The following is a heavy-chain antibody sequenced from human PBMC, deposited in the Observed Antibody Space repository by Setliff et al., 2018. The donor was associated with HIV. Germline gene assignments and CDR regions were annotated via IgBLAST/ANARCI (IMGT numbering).Heavy chain of an antibody. Sequence: PSETLSLTCTVSGGSISSGSYYWNWIRQPAGKGLEWIGRIYTSGSTNYNPSLKSRVTISLDTSKNQFSLKLTSVTAADTAVYYCAREDYYYYGMDVWGQGTTVTVSS. CDR3: AREDYYYYGMDV. V-gene: IGHV4-61*02. CDR2: IYTSGST. J-gene: IGHJ6*02. CDR1: GGSISSGSYY.